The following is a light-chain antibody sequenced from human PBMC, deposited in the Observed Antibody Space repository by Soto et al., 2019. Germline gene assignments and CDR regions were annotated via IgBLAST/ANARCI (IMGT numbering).Light chain of an antibody. CDR2: DAS. CDR3: QQRSNWLIT. Sequence: VMTHSPSTLSFSPGERATLSSRASQSVSSYLAWYQQKPGQAPRLLIYDASNRATGIPARFSGSGSGTDFTLTISSLEPEDFAVYYCQQRSNWLITFGQGTRLEIK. V-gene: IGKV3-11*01. J-gene: IGKJ5*01. CDR1: QSVSSY.